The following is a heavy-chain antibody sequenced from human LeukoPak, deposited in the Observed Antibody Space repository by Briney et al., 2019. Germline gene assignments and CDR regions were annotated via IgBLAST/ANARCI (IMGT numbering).Heavy chain of an antibody. J-gene: IGHJ3*02. D-gene: IGHD1-26*01. Sequence: SETLSLTCTVSGGSVSSGSYSWSWIRQPPGKGLEWIGEINHSGSTNYNPSLKSRVTMSVDTSKNQFSLKLSSVTAADTAVYYCARRRRIVGATPGAFDIWGQGTMVTVSS. CDR2: INHSGST. CDR3: ARRRRIVGATPGAFDI. V-gene: IGHV4-39*07. CDR1: GGSVSSGSYS.